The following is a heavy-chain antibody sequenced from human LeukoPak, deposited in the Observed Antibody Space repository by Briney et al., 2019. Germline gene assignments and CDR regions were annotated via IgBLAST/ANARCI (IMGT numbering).Heavy chain of an antibody. D-gene: IGHD3-22*01. CDR2: IESDGSRT. CDR1: GFTFSNCW. Sequence: GGSLRLSCAASGFTFSNCWMHWVRQVPGKGLEWVSRIESDGSRTRYADSVKGRFTISSDNAKNTLDLQMNSLRAEDTAVYYCARDTYYYNSSAFYHYYYGMDVWGQGTTVTVSS. V-gene: IGHV3-74*01. J-gene: IGHJ6*02. CDR3: ARDTYYYNSSAFYHYYYGMDV.